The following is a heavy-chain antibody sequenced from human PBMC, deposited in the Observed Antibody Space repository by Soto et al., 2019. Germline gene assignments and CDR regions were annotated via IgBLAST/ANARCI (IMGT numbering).Heavy chain of an antibody. Sequence: ASVKVSCKASGYTFTMYGLSWVRQAPGQGPEWMGWTRADNGDVRYAEKFRGRLTLTTDTSTNTAYMELRSLSSVTAADTAVYYCARDRDSSSWGGNQGAFDVWFDPWGQGTLVTVSS. CDR2: TRADNGDV. CDR1: GYTFTMYG. V-gene: IGHV1-18*04. J-gene: IGHJ5*02. CDR3: ARDRDSSSWGGNQGAFDVWFDP. D-gene: IGHD6-13*01.